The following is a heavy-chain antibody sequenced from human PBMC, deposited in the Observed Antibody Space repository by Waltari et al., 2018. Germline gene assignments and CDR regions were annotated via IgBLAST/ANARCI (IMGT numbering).Heavy chain of an antibody. CDR2: VNPKNGDS. CDR1: GYTFTDYH. Sequence: VPSGSEVKKPGASVRVSCQASGYTFTDYHPHGFRQTPGPGFEWMVCVNPKNGDSKSAEKFLGRVTMTRDTSINTVYLDLGGLRSDDTAVFFCARDPGPIVGAPYLWGQGTLVTVSS. CDR3: ARDPGPIVGAPYL. J-gene: IGHJ5*02. V-gene: IGHV1-2*02. D-gene: IGHD1-26*01.